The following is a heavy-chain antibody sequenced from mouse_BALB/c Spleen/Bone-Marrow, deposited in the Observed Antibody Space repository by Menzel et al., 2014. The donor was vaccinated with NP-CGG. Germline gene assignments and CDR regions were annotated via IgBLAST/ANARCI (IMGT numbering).Heavy chain of an antibody. CDR2: IDPANGNT. V-gene: IGHV14-3*02. J-gene: IGHJ1*01. Sequence: EVQLQQSGAELVKPGASVKLSCTASGFNIKDTYMHWVKQRPEQGLEWIGRIDPANGNTKYDPKFQGKATITADTSSNTTYLQLSSLTSEATAVYFCARGGTTAKGYFDVWGEGTTVTVSS. CDR1: GFNIKDTY. D-gene: IGHD1-2*01. CDR3: ARGGTTAKGYFDV.